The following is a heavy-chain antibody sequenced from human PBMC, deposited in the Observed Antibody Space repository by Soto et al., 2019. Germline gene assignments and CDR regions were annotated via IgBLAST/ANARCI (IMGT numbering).Heavy chain of an antibody. J-gene: IGHJ4*02. CDR3: AKVAAAGRNYFDY. V-gene: IGHV4-38-2*01. Sequence: PSETRSLTWPVSGYSISRGYYWCFIRQPPGKGLEWIGSIYHSGSTYYNPSLKSRVTISVDTSKNQFSLKLSSVTAADTAVYYCAKVAAAGRNYFDYWGQGTLVTVSS. CDR1: GYSISRGYY. CDR2: IYHSGST. D-gene: IGHD6-13*01.